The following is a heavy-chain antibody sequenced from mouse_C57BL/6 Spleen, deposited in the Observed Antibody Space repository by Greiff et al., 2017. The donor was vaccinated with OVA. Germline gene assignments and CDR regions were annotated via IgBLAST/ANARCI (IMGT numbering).Heavy chain of an antibody. CDR1: GYTFTSYD. Sequence: QVQLQQSGPELVKPGASVKLSCKASGYTFTSYDINWVKQRPGQGLEWIGWIYPRDGSTKYNEKFKGKATLTVDTSSSTAYMELHSLTSEDSAVYFCAREGYYGKDAMDYWGQGTSVTVSS. V-gene: IGHV1-85*01. CDR2: IYPRDGST. D-gene: IGHD2-1*01. CDR3: AREGYYGKDAMDY. J-gene: IGHJ4*01.